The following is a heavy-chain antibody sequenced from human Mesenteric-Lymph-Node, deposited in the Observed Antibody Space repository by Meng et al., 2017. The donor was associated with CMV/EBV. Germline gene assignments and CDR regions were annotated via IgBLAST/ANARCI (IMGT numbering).Heavy chain of an antibody. CDR1: GYTFTGYY. J-gene: IGHJ4*02. Sequence: ASVKVSCKASGYTFTGYYMHWVRQAPGQGLEWMGWINPNSGGTNYAQKFQGRVTMTRDTSISTAYMELSRLRSDDTAVYYCAIEAGYWSSSYFDYWGQGTLVTVSS. V-gene: IGHV1-2*02. D-gene: IGHD2-2*01. CDR2: INPNSGGT. CDR3: AIEAGYWSSSYFDY.